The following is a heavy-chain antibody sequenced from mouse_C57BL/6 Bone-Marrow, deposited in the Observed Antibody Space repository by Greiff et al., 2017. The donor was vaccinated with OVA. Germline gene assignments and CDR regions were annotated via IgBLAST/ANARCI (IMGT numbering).Heavy chain of an antibody. V-gene: IGHV1-59*01. J-gene: IGHJ4*01. CDR1: GYTFTSYW. CDR2: IDPSDSYT. CDR3: ARHFIYYGIHVYYAMDY. Sequence: VQLQESGAELVRPGTSVKLSCKASGYTFTSYWMHWVKQRPGQGLEWIGVIDPSDSYTNYNQKFKGKATLTVDTSSSTAYMQLSSLTSEDSAVYYCARHFIYYGIHVYYAMDYWGQGTSVTVSS. D-gene: IGHD2-1*01.